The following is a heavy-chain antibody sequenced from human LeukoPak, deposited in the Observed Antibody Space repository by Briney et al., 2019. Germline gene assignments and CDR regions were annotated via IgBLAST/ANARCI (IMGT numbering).Heavy chain of an antibody. CDR1: GFTFRSYG. J-gene: IGHJ3*01. CDR2: MYSGNYI. Sequence: GGSLRLSCAASGFTFRSYGMHWVRQAPGKGLEWVSIMYSGNYIYYADSVKGRFTISRDNSKNTLFLQMNSLRAEDTAVYHCARDRSGYANDAFDFWGQGTMVTVSS. V-gene: IGHV3-NL1*01. D-gene: IGHD3-3*01. CDR3: ARDRSGYANDAFDF.